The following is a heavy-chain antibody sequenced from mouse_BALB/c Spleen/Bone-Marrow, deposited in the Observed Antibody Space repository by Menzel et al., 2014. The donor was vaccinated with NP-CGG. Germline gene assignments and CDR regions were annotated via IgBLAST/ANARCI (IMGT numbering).Heavy chain of an antibody. J-gene: IGHJ2*01. D-gene: IGHD1-1*02. CDR3: ARPSKPYGPFDY. CDR2: VNPDSSTI. Sequence: EVQRVESGGGLVQPGGSLKLSCAASGFDFSRYWMSWVRQAPGKGLEWIGEVNPDSSTINYTPSLKDKLIISRDNAKNTLYLQMSKVGSEDTALYYCARPSKPYGPFDYWGQGTTLTVSS. V-gene: IGHV4-1*02. CDR1: GFDFSRYW.